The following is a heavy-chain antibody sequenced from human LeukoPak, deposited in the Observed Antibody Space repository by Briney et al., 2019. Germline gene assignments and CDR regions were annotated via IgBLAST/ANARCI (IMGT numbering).Heavy chain of an antibody. CDR2: ISYDGSNK. V-gene: IGHV3-30*18. CDR1: AFTFSSDG. D-gene: IGHD5-18*01. CDR3: ANTSIGTATRSAY. Sequence: GGSLRLSCAAAAFTFSSDGMHCDRQAPGKGLEWVAVISYDGSNKYYADSVKGRFTISRDNSKNTLYLQMNSLRGEDTAVHDCANTSIGTATRSAYCGQGTLVTVSS. J-gene: IGHJ4*02.